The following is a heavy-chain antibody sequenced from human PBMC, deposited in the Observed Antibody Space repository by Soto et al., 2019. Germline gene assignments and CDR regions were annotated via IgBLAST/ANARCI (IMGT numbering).Heavy chain of an antibody. CDR2: INEDGSEK. Sequence: EVQLVASGGGLVQPGGSLRLSCAASGFTFSTSWMSWVRQAPGKGLEWVANINEDGSEKYYVDSVKGRFTISRDNAKNSVYLHINSLRAEDTAVYYCARVLSHYFDYWGQGTLVTVSS. CDR3: ARVLSHYFDY. V-gene: IGHV3-7*03. J-gene: IGHJ4*02. CDR1: GFTFSTSW.